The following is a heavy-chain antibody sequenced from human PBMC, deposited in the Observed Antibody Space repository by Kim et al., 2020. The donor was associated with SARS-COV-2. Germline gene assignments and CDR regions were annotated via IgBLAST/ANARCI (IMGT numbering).Heavy chain of an antibody. Sequence: TIYAQKYQGRVTITEDTSTDTAYMELSSLRSEDTAVYYCATGYSSSWYVYWGQGTLVTVSS. J-gene: IGHJ4*02. CDR3: ATGYSSSWYVY. V-gene: IGHV1-24*01. CDR2: T. D-gene: IGHD6-13*01.